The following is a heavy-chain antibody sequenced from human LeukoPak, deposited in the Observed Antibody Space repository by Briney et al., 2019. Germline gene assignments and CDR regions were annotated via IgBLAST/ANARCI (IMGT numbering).Heavy chain of an antibody. CDR3: AQDSSGYYLNWFDP. CDR2: IYYSGST. D-gene: IGHD3-22*01. J-gene: IGHJ5*02. CDR1: GGSFSGYY. V-gene: IGHV4-59*08. Sequence: SETLSLTCAVYGGSFSGYYWSWIRQPPGKGLEWIGYIYYSGSTNYNPSLKSRVTISVDTSKNQFSLKLSSVTAADTAVYYCAQDSSGYYLNWFDPWGQGTLVTVSS.